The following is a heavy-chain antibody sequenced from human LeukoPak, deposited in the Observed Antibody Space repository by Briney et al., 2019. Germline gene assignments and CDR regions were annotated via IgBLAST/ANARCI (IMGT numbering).Heavy chain of an antibody. Sequence: GGSLRLSCAASGFTFSSYVMSWVRQAPGKGLEWVSAISGSGGSTYYADSVKGRFTISRDNSKNTLYLQMNSLRAEDTAVYYCAKGGSSPYYYYYGMDVWGQGTTVTVSS. CDR1: GFTFSSYV. J-gene: IGHJ6*02. CDR3: AKGGSSPYYYYYGMDV. D-gene: IGHD6-13*01. V-gene: IGHV3-23*01. CDR2: ISGSGGST.